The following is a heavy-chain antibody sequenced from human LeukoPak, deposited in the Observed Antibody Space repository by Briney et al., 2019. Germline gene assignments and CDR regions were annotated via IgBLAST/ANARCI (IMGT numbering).Heavy chain of an antibody. Sequence: GGSLRLSCAASGINFSNAWLTWVRQAPGKGLEWVGRIKSKKDGEITDYAAPVKGRFTISRDDLKDTLYLQMISLKTEDTAVYYCSTGGGVLRFLGGQGTLVTVSS. CDR3: STGGGVLRFL. V-gene: IGHV3-15*01. CDR1: GINFSNAW. CDR2: IKSKKDGEIT. J-gene: IGHJ4*02. D-gene: IGHD3-3*01.